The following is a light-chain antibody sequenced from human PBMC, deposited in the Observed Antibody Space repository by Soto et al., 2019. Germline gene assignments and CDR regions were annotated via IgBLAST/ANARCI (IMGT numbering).Light chain of an antibody. CDR2: EVN. V-gene: IGLV2-8*01. J-gene: IGLJ1*01. CDR1: TSDIGGYDY. Sequence: QSALTQPPSASGSPGQSVAISCTGTTSDIGGYDYVSWYQQHPGKAPKLMIYEVNKRPSGVPDRFSGSKSGNTASLTVSGLQAEDEADYYCSSHGGNSPYVFGTGPSSPS. CDR3: SSHGGNSPYV.